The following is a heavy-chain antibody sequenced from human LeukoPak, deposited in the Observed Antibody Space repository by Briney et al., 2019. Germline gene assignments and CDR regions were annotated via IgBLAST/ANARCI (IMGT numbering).Heavy chain of an antibody. J-gene: IGHJ4*02. Sequence: GGSLRLSCAASGFNFDDYVMSWVRQAPGKGLEWVSGINWNGGSRGYADSVKGRFTISRDNAKNSLYLQMNSLRAEDTAVYYCARDGTYYYDSSGYSGFDYWGQGTLVTVSS. CDR3: ARDGTYYYDSSGYSGFDY. CDR2: INWNGGSR. D-gene: IGHD3-22*01. V-gene: IGHV3-20*04. CDR1: GFNFDDYV.